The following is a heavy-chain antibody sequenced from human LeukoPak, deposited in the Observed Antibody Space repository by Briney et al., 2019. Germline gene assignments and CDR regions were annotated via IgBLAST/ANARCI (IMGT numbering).Heavy chain of an antibody. D-gene: IGHD3-3*01. Sequence: ASVKVSCKASGYTFTSYGISWVRRAPGQGLEWMGWISAYNGNTNYAQKLQGRVTMTTDTSTSTAYMELRSLRSDDTAVYYCARDIVDYDFWSGSPYDYWGQGTLVTVSS. V-gene: IGHV1-18*01. J-gene: IGHJ4*02. CDR3: ARDIVDYDFWSGSPYDY. CDR2: ISAYNGNT. CDR1: GYTFTSYG.